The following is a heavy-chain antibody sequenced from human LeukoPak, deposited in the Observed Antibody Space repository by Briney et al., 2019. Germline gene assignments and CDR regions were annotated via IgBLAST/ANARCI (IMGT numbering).Heavy chain of an antibody. D-gene: IGHD2-8*01. CDR2: INSDGSST. Sequence: GGSLRLSCAASGFTFSSYWMHWVRQAPGKGLVWVSRINSDGSSTSYADSVKGRFTISRDNAKNSLYLQMNSLRAEDTAVYYCARVPGCTNGVCRPDFDYWGQGTLVTVSS. V-gene: IGHV3-74*01. CDR1: GFTFSSYW. J-gene: IGHJ4*02. CDR3: ARVPGCTNGVCRPDFDY.